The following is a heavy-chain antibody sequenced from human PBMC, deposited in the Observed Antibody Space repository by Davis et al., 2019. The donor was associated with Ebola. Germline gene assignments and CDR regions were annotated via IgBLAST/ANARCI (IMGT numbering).Heavy chain of an antibody. Sequence: ASVKVSCKASGYTFTGYYMHWMRQAPGQGPEWMGWINCNSGGTTYAQKFQGRVTMTRDTSISTAYMELSRLRSDDTAVYYCARDRRGNVIRFLEWLSLPYWGQGTLVTVSS. CDR1: GYTFTGYY. J-gene: IGHJ4*02. CDR2: INCNSGGT. D-gene: IGHD3-3*01. CDR3: ARDRRGNVIRFLEWLSLPY. V-gene: IGHV1-2*02.